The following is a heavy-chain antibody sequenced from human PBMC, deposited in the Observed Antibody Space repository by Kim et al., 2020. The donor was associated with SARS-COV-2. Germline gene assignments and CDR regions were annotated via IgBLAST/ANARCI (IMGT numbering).Heavy chain of an antibody. CDR3: ATYGGTSGRHYFDY. CDR2: IFYTGST. Sequence: SETLSLTCTVSGGSMTSYYWSWIRQPPGKGLDWIAYIFYTGSTIYNPSPKSRVTISLDTSKNQFSQKLSSVTAADTAAYYCATYGGTSGRHYFDYWVQGT. CDR1: GGSMTSYY. V-gene: IGHV4-59*01. J-gene: IGHJ4*02. D-gene: IGHD2-15*01.